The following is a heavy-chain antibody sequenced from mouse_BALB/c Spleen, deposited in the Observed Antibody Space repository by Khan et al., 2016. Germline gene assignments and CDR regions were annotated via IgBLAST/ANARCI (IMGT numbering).Heavy chain of an antibody. CDR1: GFNIKDTY. V-gene: IGHV14-3*02. D-gene: IGHD2-4*01. Sequence: VQLQQSGAELVKPGASVKLSCTASGFNIKDTYMHWVKQRPEQGLEWIGRIDPANGNTKYDPKFQGKATITADTSSNTAYLQRSSLTSEDTAVYYCARSPYDYDVGFAYWGQGTLVTGSA. J-gene: IGHJ3*01. CDR3: ARSPYDYDVGFAY. CDR2: IDPANGNT.